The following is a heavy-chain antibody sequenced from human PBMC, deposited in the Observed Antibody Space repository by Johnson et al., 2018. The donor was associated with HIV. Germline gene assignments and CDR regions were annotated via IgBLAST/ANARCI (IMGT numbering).Heavy chain of an antibody. J-gene: IGHJ3*02. Sequence: EVQLVESGGGLVKPGGSLILSCAASGFTFDDYAMHWVRQAPGKGLEWVSGISWNSGNKGYVDSVKGRFTISRDNSKNTLYLQMNSRRAEDTAVYYCANLAGSDAFDIWGQWTMVTVSS. CDR1: GFTFDDYA. CDR3: ANLAGSDAFDI. D-gene: IGHD3-10*01. CDR2: ISWNSGNK. V-gene: IGHV3-9*01.